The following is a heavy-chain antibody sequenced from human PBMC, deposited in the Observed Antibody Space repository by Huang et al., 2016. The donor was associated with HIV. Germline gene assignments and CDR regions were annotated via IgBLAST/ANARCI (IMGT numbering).Heavy chain of an antibody. Sequence: EVQLVESGGGLVQPGGSLRLYCAASGFNFSGYWMSWVRQAPGKGLEWVASIKPDESEKYYVDSVKGRFTVSRDRAKNSVFLEMNSLSAEDTAVYYCAGPNDIFTVWGQGALVTVSS. D-gene: IGHD3-9*01. J-gene: IGHJ4*02. CDR1: GFNFSGYW. V-gene: IGHV3-7*01. CDR2: IKPDESEK. CDR3: AGPNDIFTV.